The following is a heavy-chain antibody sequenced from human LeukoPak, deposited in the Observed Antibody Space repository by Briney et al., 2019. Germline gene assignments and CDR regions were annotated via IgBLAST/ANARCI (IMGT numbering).Heavy chain of an antibody. CDR3: VRQGDGYCTSTNCLFSFDY. D-gene: IGHD2-2*03. CDR1: ISSNSYF. V-gene: IGHV4-39*01. CDR2: IYYSGNT. J-gene: IGHJ4*02. Sequence: SETLSLTCTVSISSNSYFWGWIRQSPGKGLEWIASIYYSGNTYYNPSLKSRVTISEDTSKNQFSLKLSSVTAADTAVYYCVRQGDGYCTSTNCLFSFDYWGQGTLVTVSS.